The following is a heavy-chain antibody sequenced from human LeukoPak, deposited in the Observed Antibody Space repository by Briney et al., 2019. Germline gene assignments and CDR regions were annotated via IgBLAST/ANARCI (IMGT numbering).Heavy chain of an antibody. Sequence: SETLSLTCAVYGGSFSGYYWSWIRQPPGKGLEWIGEINHSGSTNYNPSLKSRVTISVDTSKNQFSLKLSSVTAADTAVYYCARERRNPNKGHYYYYMDVWGKGTTVTVSS. CDR3: ARERRNPNKGHYYYYMDV. J-gene: IGHJ6*03. CDR2: INHSGST. D-gene: IGHD1/OR15-1a*01. CDR1: GGSFSGYY. V-gene: IGHV4-34*01.